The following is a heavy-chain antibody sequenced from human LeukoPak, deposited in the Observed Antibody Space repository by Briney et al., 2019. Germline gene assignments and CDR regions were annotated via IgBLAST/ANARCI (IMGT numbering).Heavy chain of an antibody. CDR3: ARRGLRIVGGAFDY. CDR2: INSDGST. V-gene: IGHV3-74*01. Sequence: GGSLRLSCAASGFTFSTDWMHWVRQAPGKGLVWVSRINSDGSTSYADSVKGRFTISRDNPKNTLYLQMNSLRAEDTAVYYCARRGLRIVGGAFDYWGQGTLVTVPS. D-gene: IGHD1-26*01. CDR1: GFTFSTDW. J-gene: IGHJ4*02.